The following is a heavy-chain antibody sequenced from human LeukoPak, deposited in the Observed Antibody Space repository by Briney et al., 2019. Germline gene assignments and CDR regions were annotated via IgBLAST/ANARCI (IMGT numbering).Heavy chain of an antibody. D-gene: IGHD6-13*01. J-gene: IGHJ4*02. Sequence: SETLSLTCSVSGDSISSGGYYWTWIRQPPGKGLEWIGYIYQSRSTHYNPSLKSRVTISVDRSKNQFSLKLSSVTAADTAVYYCARDRRVAAADYFDYWGQGTLVTVSS. CDR3: ARDRRVAAADYFDY. V-gene: IGHV4-30-2*01. CDR2: IYQSRST. CDR1: GDSISSGGYY.